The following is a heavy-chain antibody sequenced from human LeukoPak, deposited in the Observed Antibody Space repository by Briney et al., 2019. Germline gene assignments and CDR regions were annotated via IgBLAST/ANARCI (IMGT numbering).Heavy chain of an antibody. D-gene: IGHD4-23*01. CDR2: ISSSSSYI. CDR3: ARGNDYGGNPSYWYFDL. J-gene: IGHJ2*01. V-gene: IGHV3-21*01. Sequence: GGSLRLSCAASGFTSSSYSMNWVRQASGKGLEWVSSISSSSSYIYYADSVKGRFTISRDNAKNSLFLQMNSLRAEDTAVYYCARGNDYGGNPSYWYFDLWGRGTLVTVSS. CDR1: GFTSSSYS.